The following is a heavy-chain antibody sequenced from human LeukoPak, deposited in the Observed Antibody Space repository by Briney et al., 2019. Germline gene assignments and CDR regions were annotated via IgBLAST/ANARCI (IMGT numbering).Heavy chain of an antibody. CDR1: GFTFSSNA. Sequence: PGGSQRLSCTASGFTFSSNAMTWVRQAPRKGLEWVSTIRGGGDSTHYADSVKCRFTISRDNAKNSLSLQMNSVRPEDTAVYYCARADRTSWFDYWGQGTLVTVSS. CDR2: IRGGGDST. CDR3: ARADRTSWFDY. D-gene: IGHD2-2*01. J-gene: IGHJ4*02. V-gene: IGHV3-23*01.